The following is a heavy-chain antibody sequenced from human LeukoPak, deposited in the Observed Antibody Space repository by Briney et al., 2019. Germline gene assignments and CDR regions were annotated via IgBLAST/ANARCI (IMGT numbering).Heavy chain of an antibody. V-gene: IGHV3-64*01. D-gene: IGHD5-18*01. J-gene: IGHJ4*02. CDR3: ARVPARGYSYGHFDY. Sequence: PGGSLRLSCAASGFTFSSYAMHWVRQAPGKGLEYVSAISSNGGSTYYTNSVKGRFTISRDNSKNTLYLQMGSLRAEDMAVYYCARVPARGYSYGHFDYWGQGTLVTVSS. CDR2: ISSNGGST. CDR1: GFTFSSYA.